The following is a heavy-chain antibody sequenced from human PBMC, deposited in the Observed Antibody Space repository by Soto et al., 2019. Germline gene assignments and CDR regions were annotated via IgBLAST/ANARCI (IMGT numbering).Heavy chain of an antibody. CDR3: ARGGGVVIPEFDY. J-gene: IGHJ4*02. CDR1: GGSISSYY. Sequence: SETLSLTCTVSGGSISSYYWSWIRQPPGKRLEWIGYIYYSGSTNYNPSLTSRVTISVDTSKTQFSLKLSSVTAAATAVSYCARGGGVVIPEFDYWGQGTLVTVSS. V-gene: IGHV4-59*01. CDR2: IYYSGST. D-gene: IGHD3-22*01.